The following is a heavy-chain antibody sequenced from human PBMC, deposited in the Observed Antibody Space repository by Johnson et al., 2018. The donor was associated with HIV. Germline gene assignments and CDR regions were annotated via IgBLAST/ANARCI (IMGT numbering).Heavy chain of an antibody. CDR1: GFTFSNFW. CDR3: TTDPIAAAGPDAFDI. V-gene: IGHV3-7*05. Sequence: VQLVESGGGLVQPGGSLRLSCAASGFTFSNFWMSWVRQAPGKGLEWVANIKQDGSEKYYLASVKGRFTISRDNAKNSLYLQMNSLKTEDTAVYYCTTDPIAAAGPDAFDIWGQGTVVTVSS. CDR2: IKQDGSEK. D-gene: IGHD6-13*01. J-gene: IGHJ3*02.